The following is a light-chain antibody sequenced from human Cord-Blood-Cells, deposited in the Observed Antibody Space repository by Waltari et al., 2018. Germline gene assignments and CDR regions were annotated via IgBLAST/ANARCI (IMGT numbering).Light chain of an antibody. CDR2: GKN. CDR1: SLRSYY. Sequence: SSELTQDPAVSVALGHSDRITCQGDSLRSYYASWYQMKPGQAPVLVIYGKNNQPSWIPDRFSGSSSGNTASLTISGAQAADEADYYCTARDSSRNHYVFATGTRVTVL. CDR3: TARDSSRNHYV. J-gene: IGLJ1*01. V-gene: IGLV3-19*01.